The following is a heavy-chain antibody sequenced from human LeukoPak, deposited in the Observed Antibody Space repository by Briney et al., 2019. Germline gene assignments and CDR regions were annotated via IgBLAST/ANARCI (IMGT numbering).Heavy chain of an antibody. CDR3: ARETSGIAAAGAQY. CDR2: INPNSGGT. J-gene: IGHJ4*02. CDR1: GYTFTGCY. D-gene: IGHD6-13*01. Sequence: ASVKVSCKASGYTFTGCYMHWVRQAPGQGLEWMGWINPNSGGTNYAQKFQGRVTMTRDTSISTAYMELSRLRSDDTAVYYCARETSGIAAAGAQYWGQGTLVTVSS. V-gene: IGHV1-2*02.